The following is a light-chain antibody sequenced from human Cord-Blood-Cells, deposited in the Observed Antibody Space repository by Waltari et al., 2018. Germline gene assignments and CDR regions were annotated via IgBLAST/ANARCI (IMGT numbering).Light chain of an antibody. CDR1: QSITSY. CDR2: AAS. J-gene: IGKJ1*01. V-gene: IGKV1-39*01. CDR3: QQSYGTPRK. Sequence: DIQMTQSLSSMSASVGDRVTLTCRASQSITSYLNWYQQKPGKAPKLLIYAASSLQSGGPARFSGSGSRTDFTLTIRSLQPEEFATYYCQQSYGTPRKFGQGNKVEIK.